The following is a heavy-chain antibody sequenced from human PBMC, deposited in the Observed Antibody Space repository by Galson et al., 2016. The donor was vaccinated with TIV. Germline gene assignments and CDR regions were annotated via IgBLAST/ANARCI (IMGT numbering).Heavy chain of an antibody. D-gene: IGHD2-2*01. J-gene: IGHJ5*02. CDR3: ARMLFDIVGAPAATPTGYFDP. V-gene: IGHV3-7*01. CDR2: INQGGSEK. Sequence: SLRLSCAASRFSFNTYWMSWLRQAPGKGLEWVASINQGGSEKDYVDSVKVRFTISRDNAQTSLYLQMDSLRAEETAGSYCARMLFDIVGAPAATPTGYFDPWGQGTLVTVSS. CDR1: RFSFNTYW.